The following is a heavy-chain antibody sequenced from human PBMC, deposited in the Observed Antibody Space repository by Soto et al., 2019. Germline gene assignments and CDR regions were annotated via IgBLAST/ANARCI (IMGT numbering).Heavy chain of an antibody. CDR3: ARGAPYYYDSSGYYLAY. D-gene: IGHD3-22*01. CDR2: IWYDGSNK. Sequence: QVQLVESGGGVVQPGRSLRLSCAASGFTFSSYGMHWVRQAPGKGLEWVAVIWYDGSNKYYADSVKGRFTISRDNSKNTLYLQMTSLRAEDTAVYYCARGAPYYYDSSGYYLAYWGQGTLVTVSS. J-gene: IGHJ4*02. V-gene: IGHV3-33*01. CDR1: GFTFSSYG.